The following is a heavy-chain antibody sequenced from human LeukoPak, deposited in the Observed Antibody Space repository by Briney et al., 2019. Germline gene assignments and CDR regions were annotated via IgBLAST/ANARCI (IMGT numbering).Heavy chain of an antibody. D-gene: IGHD1-26*01. J-gene: IGHJ4*02. Sequence: SETLSLTCAVRTGSISGSYWSWIRQPPGKGLEWIGFRYYSVASNYSPSLRGRVTISVDRSKSQVSLKMTSVTAADTAVYYCARALSGSPAVFDSWAQGTLVCVPS. CDR2: RYYSVAS. CDR1: TGSISGSY. CDR3: ARALSGSPAVFDS. V-gene: IGHV4-59*08.